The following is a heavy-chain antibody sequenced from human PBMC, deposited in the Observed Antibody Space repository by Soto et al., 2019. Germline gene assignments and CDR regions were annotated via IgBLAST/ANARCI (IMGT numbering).Heavy chain of an antibody. D-gene: IGHD6-13*01. CDR1: GFTFSSYS. Sequence: EVQLVESGGGLVQPGGSLRLSCAASGFTFSSYSMNWVRQAPGKGLEWVSYISSSSGTIYYGDSVKGRFTISRDNPKNSLSLQMNSLRDEDTAVYYCASGTSEDTFGICGRWTMVTVSS. CDR3: ASGTSEDTFGI. CDR2: ISSSSGTI. J-gene: IGHJ3*02. V-gene: IGHV3-48*02.